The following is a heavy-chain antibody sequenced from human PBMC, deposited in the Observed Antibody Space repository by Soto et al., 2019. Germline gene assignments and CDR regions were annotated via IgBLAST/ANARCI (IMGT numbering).Heavy chain of an antibody. D-gene: IGHD2-2*01. J-gene: IGHJ5*02. V-gene: IGHV1-69*13. Sequence: ASVKVSCKASGGTFSSYAISWVRQAPGQGLEWMGGIIPIFGTANYAQKFQGRVTITADESTSTAYMELSSLRSEDTAVYYCARIVVPADKAPWGWFDPWGQGTLVTVSS. CDR2: IIPIFGTA. CDR3: ARIVVPADKAPWGWFDP. CDR1: GGTFSSYA.